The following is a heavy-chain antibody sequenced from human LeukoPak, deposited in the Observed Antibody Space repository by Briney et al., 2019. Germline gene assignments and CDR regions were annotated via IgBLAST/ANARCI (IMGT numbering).Heavy chain of an antibody. D-gene: IGHD2-21*01. J-gene: IGHJ4*02. CDR3: ARGEVFAY. CDR2: INPNDGST. V-gene: IGHV1-46*01. CDR1: GYSFTSYY. Sequence: ASAKVSCKASGYSFTSYYIYWVRQAPGQGLEWMGIINPNDGSTTYAQKFQGRVSMTRDTSTSTVYMELSTLRSEDTAVYYCARGEVFAYWGQGTLVTVSS.